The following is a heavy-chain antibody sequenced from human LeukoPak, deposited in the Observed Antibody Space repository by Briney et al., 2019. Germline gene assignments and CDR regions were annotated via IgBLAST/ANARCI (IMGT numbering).Heavy chain of an antibody. Sequence: PGGSLRLSCAASGFTFSSYGMSWVRQAPGKGLEWVSAISGSGGSTYYADPVKGRFTISRDNSKNTLFLQMNSLTAEDTAIYSCARPRLEYCSGGSCFDAFDIWGQGTMVTVSS. D-gene: IGHD2-15*01. CDR3: ARPRLEYCSGGSCFDAFDI. CDR2: ISGSGGST. CDR1: GFTFSSYG. V-gene: IGHV3-23*01. J-gene: IGHJ3*02.